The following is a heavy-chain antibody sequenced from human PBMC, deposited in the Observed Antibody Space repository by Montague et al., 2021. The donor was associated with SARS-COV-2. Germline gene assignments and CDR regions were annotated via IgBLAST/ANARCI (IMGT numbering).Heavy chain of an antibody. Sequence: SETLSLTCTVSGGSISSGDYYWTWIRQHPGKGLEWIGEINHSGSTNNNPSLKSRVTMSVDTSKNQFSLKLSSVTAADTAVYYCARGARQGYGFRLGSFDYWGQGTLVTVSS. CDR1: GGSISSGDYY. D-gene: IGHD3-10*01. CDR2: INHSGST. J-gene: IGHJ4*02. V-gene: IGHV4-39*07. CDR3: ARGARQGYGFRLGSFDY.